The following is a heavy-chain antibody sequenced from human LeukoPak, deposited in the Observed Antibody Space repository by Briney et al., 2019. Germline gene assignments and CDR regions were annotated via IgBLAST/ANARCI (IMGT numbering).Heavy chain of an antibody. D-gene: IGHD1-1*01. V-gene: IGHV4-30-4*01. Sequence: SQTLSLTCTVSGGSISSGDYYWTWIRQPPGKGLEWIGFIYHSGSTYYNPSLKSRVTISVDTSKNQFSLKLSSVTAADTAVYYCARGRLYNWNGKGLSWFDPWGQGTLVTVSS. CDR1: GGSISSGDYY. CDR3: ARGRLYNWNGKGLSWFDP. J-gene: IGHJ5*02. CDR2: IYHSGST.